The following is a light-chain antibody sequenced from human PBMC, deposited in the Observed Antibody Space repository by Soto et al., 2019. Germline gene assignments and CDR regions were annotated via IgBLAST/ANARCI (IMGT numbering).Light chain of an antibody. CDR1: QSIGKF. J-gene: IGKJ1*01. CDR2: AAS. Sequence: DNQMTQSPPSLSSSVGDRVTITCRASQSIGKFLNWYQQKPGKAPTLLIYAASSLQSGVPSRFSGSGSGTDFTLTISTLQPEDFATYYCQQSYSPPPITVGQGTKVDI. CDR3: QQSYSPPPIT. V-gene: IGKV1-39*01.